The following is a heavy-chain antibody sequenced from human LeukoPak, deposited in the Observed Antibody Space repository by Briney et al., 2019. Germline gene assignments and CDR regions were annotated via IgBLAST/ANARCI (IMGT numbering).Heavy chain of an antibody. Sequence: PGGSLRLSCAASGFTVSSSYRGGVRRGPGKRLEWVSVIYSGGSTYYADSVKGRFTISRDNSKNTLYLQMNSLRAEDTAVYYCARGVTMTNRALGAFDIWGQGTMVTVSS. V-gene: IGHV3-66*01. D-gene: IGHD3-22*01. J-gene: IGHJ3*02. CDR3: ARGVTMTNRALGAFDI. CDR1: GFTVSSSY. CDR2: IYSGGST.